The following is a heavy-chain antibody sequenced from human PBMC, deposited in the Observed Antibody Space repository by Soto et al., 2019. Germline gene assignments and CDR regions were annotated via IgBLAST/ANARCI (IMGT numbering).Heavy chain of an antibody. CDR1: GFTFSSYW. CDR3: ARDSKDIVLMVYAKDFDP. CDR2: IKQDGSEK. V-gene: IGHV3-7*01. Sequence: GGSLRLSCAASGFTFSSYWMSWVRQAPGKGLEWVANIKQDGSEKYYADSVKGRFTISRDNAKNSLYLQMNSLRAEDTAVYNCARDSKDIVLMVYAKDFDPWGQGTLVTVSS. D-gene: IGHD2-8*01. J-gene: IGHJ5*02.